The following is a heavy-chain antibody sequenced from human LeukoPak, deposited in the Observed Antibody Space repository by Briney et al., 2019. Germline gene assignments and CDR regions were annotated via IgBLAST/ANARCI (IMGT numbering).Heavy chain of an antibody. J-gene: IGHJ4*02. Sequence: GASVKVSCKASGYTFTGYYMHWVRQAPGQGLKWMGWINPNSGGTNYAQKFQGRVTMTRDTSISTAYMELSRLRSDDTAVYYCARGGIARYCSSTSCYTGNDYWGQGTLVTVSS. CDR3: ARGGIARYCSSTSCYTGNDY. CDR1: GYTFTGYY. D-gene: IGHD2-2*02. CDR2: INPNSGGT. V-gene: IGHV1-2*02.